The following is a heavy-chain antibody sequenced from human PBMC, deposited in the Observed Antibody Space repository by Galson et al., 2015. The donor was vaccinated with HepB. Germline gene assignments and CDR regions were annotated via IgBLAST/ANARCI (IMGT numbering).Heavy chain of an antibody. CDR2: INAGNGNT. D-gene: IGHD3-3*01. CDR3: ARDRIDFWSGYQFDY. J-gene: IGHJ4*02. CDR1: GYTFTSYA. Sequence: SVKVSCKASGYTFTSYAMHWVRQAPGQRLEWMGWINAGNGNTKYSQKFQGRVTITRDTSASTAYMELSSLRSEDTAVYYCARDRIDFWSGYQFDYWGQGTLVTVSS. V-gene: IGHV1-3*01.